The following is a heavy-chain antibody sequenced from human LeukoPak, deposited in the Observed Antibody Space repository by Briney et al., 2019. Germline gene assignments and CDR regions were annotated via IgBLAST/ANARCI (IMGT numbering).Heavy chain of an antibody. V-gene: IGHV4-4*08. CDR1: GGSINNYY. J-gene: IGHJ4*02. CDR3: ARTPSGYHFDQ. CDR2: IYSSGST. Sequence: PSGTLSLTCTVSGGSINNYYWNWIRQPPGKGLEWIGYIYSSGSTIYNPSLRSRVTISVDTSQNQFSLKLTSVTAADTAVYYCARTPSGYHFDQWGQGTLVTVSS. D-gene: IGHD6-13*01.